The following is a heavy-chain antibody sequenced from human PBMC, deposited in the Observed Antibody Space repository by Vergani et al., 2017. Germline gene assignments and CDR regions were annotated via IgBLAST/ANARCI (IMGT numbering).Heavy chain of an antibody. J-gene: IGHJ5*02. CDR2: VYYTGST. CDR1: GAAIKDFY. CDR3: ARDRDLYCRSTTSCHNWFDP. Sequence: QVQLQESGPGLVKPSENLSLTCTVSGAAIKDFYWSWFRQPPGKGLEWIGYVYYTGSTTYNPSLKSRVTISVDTSNNQFSLRMTSLTAADTAIYYCARDRDLYCRSTTSCHNWFDPWGQGSLVTVSS. V-gene: IGHV4-59*01. D-gene: IGHD2/OR15-2a*01.